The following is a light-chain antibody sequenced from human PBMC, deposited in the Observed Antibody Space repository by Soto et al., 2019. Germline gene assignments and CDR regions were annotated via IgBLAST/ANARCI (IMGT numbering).Light chain of an antibody. Sequence: EIVLTQSPGTLSLSPGEGATLSCRASESVASSYLAWYQQIPGQAPRLLIYGASSRATGIPDRFSGSGSGTDFTLTISRLEPEDFAVYYCQQYGSSGTFGQGTKVDIK. V-gene: IGKV3-20*01. CDR1: ESVASSY. CDR2: GAS. J-gene: IGKJ1*01. CDR3: QQYGSSGT.